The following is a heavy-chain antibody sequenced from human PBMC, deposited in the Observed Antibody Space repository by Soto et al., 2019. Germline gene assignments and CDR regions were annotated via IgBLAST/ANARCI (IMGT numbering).Heavy chain of an antibody. V-gene: IGHV6-1*01. CDR3: ARVQGVTIFGVVTRRWGAFDI. Sequence: KQSQTLSLTCAISGDSVSSNSAAWNWIRQSPSRGLEWLGRTYYRSKWYNDYAVSVKSRITINPDTSKNQFSLQLNSVTPEDTAVYYCARVQGVTIFGVVTRRWGAFDIWGQGTMVTVSS. J-gene: IGHJ3*02. CDR2: TYYRSKWYN. CDR1: GDSVSSNSAA. D-gene: IGHD3-3*01.